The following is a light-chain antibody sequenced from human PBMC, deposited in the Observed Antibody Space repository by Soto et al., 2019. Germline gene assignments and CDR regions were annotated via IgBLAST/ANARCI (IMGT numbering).Light chain of an antibody. Sequence: QPALTKPASVTGSPGQSLTISCTGTSSDIGGYKYVSWYQQHPGKAPRLMIYDVCNRPSGVSNRFSGSKSGNTATLTISGLQGEDEAEYYYSSYTGGRTYVFGTETKVTVL. CDR1: SSDIGGYKY. V-gene: IGLV2-14*01. J-gene: IGLJ1*01. CDR3: SSYTGGRTYV. CDR2: DVC.